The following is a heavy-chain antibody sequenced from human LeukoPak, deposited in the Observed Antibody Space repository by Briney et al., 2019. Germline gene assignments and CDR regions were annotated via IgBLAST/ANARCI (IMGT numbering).Heavy chain of an antibody. CDR3: ARGPTTCCFDTNGYGNWFDP. CDR1: GYTFTGYY. Sequence: GASVKVSCKASGYTFTGYYMHWVRQAPGQGLEWMGWISTYNGETNYAQKFQGRVTMTADTSTSTAYMELRSLRSDDTAVYYCARGPTTCCFDTNGYGNWFDPWGQGTLVTVSS. D-gene: IGHD3-22*01. V-gene: IGHV1-18*04. CDR2: ISTYNGET. J-gene: IGHJ5*02.